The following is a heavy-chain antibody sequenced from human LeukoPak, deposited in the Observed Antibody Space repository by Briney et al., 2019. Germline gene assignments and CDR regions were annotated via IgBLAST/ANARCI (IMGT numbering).Heavy chain of an antibody. Sequence: AGGSLRLSCAASGFTFSSYAMHWVRQAPGKGLEWVAIISFDGSKKYYAESVKGRFTISRDNSKNTLYLQMNSLRAEDTAVYYCASLPSLRWYYYGSGRPYYFDYWGQGTLVTVSS. D-gene: IGHD3-10*01. CDR2: ISFDGSKK. V-gene: IGHV3-30*03. CDR1: GFTFSSYA. CDR3: ASLPSLRWYYYGSGRPYYFDY. J-gene: IGHJ4*02.